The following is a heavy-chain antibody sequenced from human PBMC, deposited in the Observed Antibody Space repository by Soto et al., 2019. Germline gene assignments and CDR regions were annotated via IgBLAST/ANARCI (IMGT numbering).Heavy chain of an antibody. CDR3: ARVRVRFLEWLGSEG. Sequence: QVQLVQSGAEVKKPGSSVKVSCKASGGTFSSYAISWVRQAPGQGLEWMGGRIPIFGTANYAQKFQGRVTITADESTSTAHMELSSLRSEDTAVYYCARVRVRFLEWLGSEGWGQGTLVTVSS. V-gene: IGHV1-69*12. D-gene: IGHD3-3*01. CDR2: RIPIFGTA. J-gene: IGHJ4*02. CDR1: GGTFSSYA.